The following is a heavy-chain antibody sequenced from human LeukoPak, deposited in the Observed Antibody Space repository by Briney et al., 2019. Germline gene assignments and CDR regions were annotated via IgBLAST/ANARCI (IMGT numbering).Heavy chain of an antibody. V-gene: IGHV4-31*03. CDR1: GGSISRGGYY. J-gene: IGHJ6*02. CDR2: IYYSGST. Sequence: SETLSLTCTVSGGSISRGGYYWSWIRQHPGKGLEWIGYIYYSGSTYYNPSLKSRVTISVDTSKNQFSLKLSSVTAADTAVYYCARAMVRGSMDVWGQGTTVTVSS. CDR3: ARAMVRGSMDV. D-gene: IGHD3-10*01.